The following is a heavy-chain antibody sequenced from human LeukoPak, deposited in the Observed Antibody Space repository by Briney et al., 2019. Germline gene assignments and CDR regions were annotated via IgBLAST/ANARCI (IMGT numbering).Heavy chain of an antibody. J-gene: IGHJ4*02. CDR3: ARVSRSNSLNFDY. Sequence: GGSLRLSCAASGFTFSSYTMNWVRQAPGKGLEWVSSIGSSSTNTYYADSVKGLFTISRDNAKNSLYLQMNSLRAEDTAVYYCARVSRSNSLNFDYWGQGTLVTVSS. CDR1: GFTFSSYT. CDR2: IGSSSTNT. V-gene: IGHV3-21*01. D-gene: IGHD4-23*01.